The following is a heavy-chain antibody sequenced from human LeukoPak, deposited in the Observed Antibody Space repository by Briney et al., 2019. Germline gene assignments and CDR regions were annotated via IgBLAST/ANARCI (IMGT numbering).Heavy chain of an antibody. D-gene: IGHD1-1*01. Sequence: SETLSLTCTVSNGSFSSYYWNWIRQPPGKGLEWIGYISYSGSTNYNPSLKSRVTISVDTSKNQISLRLSSVTAADTALYYCARRAQLQRAAEATYNWFDPWGQGTLVTVSS. CDR3: ARRAQLQRAAEATYNWFDP. V-gene: IGHV4-59*01. CDR2: ISYSGST. CDR1: NGSFSSYY. J-gene: IGHJ5*02.